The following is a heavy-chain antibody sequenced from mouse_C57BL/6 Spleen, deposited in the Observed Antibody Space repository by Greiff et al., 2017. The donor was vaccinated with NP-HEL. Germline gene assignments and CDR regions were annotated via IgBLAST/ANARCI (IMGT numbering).Heavy chain of an antibody. D-gene: IGHD2-5*01. CDR3: ASYNYSNDWYFDV. V-gene: IGHV3-8*01. CDR1: GYSITSDY. J-gene: IGHJ1*03. Sequence: EVKLMESGPGLAKPSQTLSLTCSVTGYSITSDYWNWIRKFPGNKLEYMGYISYSGSTYYNPSLKSRISITRDTSKNQYYLQLNSVTTEDTATYYCASYNYSNDWYFDVWGTGTTVTVSS. CDR2: ISYSGST.